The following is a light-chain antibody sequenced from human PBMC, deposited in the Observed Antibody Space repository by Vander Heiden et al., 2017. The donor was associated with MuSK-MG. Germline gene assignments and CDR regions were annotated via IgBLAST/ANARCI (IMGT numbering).Light chain of an antibody. CDR2: DDS. V-gene: IGLV3-21*04. CDR3: QAWAVLSDQGI. CDR1: GIGGKT. J-gene: IGLJ2*01. Sequence: YVLTQPPSVSGAPGKTATVTCGGSGIGGKTVHLYQQRPGPAPVFGILDDSDRPSRIPERFSGSNSGNTETLTISRVEAGDEADYLWQAWAVLSDQGIFGGGTKLTVL.